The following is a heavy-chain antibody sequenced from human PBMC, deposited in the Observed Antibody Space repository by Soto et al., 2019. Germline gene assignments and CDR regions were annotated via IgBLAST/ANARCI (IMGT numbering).Heavy chain of an antibody. CDR3: ARQIYDSATRPNFQYYFDS. Sequence: GESLKISCKGSGYSFAGYWITWVRQKPGKGLEWMGRIDPSDSQTYYSPSFRGHVTISVTKSITTVFLQWSSLRASDTAMYYCARQIYDSATRPNFQYYFDSWGQGTPVTVSS. CDR1: GYSFAGYW. D-gene: IGHD2-15*01. V-gene: IGHV5-10-1*01. CDR2: IDPSDSQT. J-gene: IGHJ4*02.